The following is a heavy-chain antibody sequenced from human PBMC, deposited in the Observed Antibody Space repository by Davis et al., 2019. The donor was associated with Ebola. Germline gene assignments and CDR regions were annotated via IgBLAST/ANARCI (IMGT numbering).Heavy chain of an antibody. CDR1: GFTFSSYW. CDR3: ARALTSSNNGKFDH. J-gene: IGHJ4*02. D-gene: IGHD1-1*01. Sequence: GESLKISCAASGFTFSSYWMHWARQAPGKGLVWVSRIKGDESSTSYADSVKGRFTISRDNAKNTLYLQMNSLRAEDTAMYYCARALTSSNNGKFDHWGQGTLVTVSS. V-gene: IGHV3-74*01. CDR2: IKGDESST.